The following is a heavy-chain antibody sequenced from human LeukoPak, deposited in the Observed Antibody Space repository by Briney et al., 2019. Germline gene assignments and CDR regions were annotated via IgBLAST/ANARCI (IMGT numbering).Heavy chain of an antibody. CDR2: FHTAGDI. CDR3: ARGSCIARSCYKRVNGLDV. D-gene: IGHD2-15*01. V-gene: IGHV3-13*01. CDR1: GFTFSNYD. Sequence: GGSLRLSCAASGFTFSNYDMHWVRQATGKGLEWVSAFHTAGDIHYSGSVKGRFATSRENAKNSFYLQMNNLRAGDTAVYYCARGSCIARSCYKRVNGLDVWGQGTPVTVSS. J-gene: IGHJ6*02.